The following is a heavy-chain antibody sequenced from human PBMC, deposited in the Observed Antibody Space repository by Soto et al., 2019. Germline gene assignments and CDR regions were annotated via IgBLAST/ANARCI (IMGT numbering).Heavy chain of an antibody. V-gene: IGHV4-34*01. J-gene: IGHJ4*02. CDR3: ARGANYDYIWGSYRYGPHFDY. Sequence: TSETLSLTCAVYGGSFSGYYWSWIRQPPGKGLEWIGEINHSGSTNYNPSLKSRVTISVDTSKNQFSLKLSSVTAADTAVYYCARGANYDYIWGSYRYGPHFDYWGQGTLVTVSS. CDR1: GGSFSGYY. D-gene: IGHD3-16*02. CDR2: INHSGST.